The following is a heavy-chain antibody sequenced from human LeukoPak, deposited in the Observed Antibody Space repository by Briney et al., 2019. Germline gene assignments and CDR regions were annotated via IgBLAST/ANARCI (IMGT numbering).Heavy chain of an antibody. CDR3: AKDLGGWGDSLMRIPDH. J-gene: IGHJ4*02. Sequence: PGGSLRLSCAASGFTFSSYAMTWVRQAPGKGLEWVSGISGSGDNTYYADSVVGRCTISRDNSKNTLYLQMNSLRAEDTAVYYCAKDLGGWGDSLMRIPDHWGQGTLVTVSS. V-gene: IGHV3-23*01. CDR2: ISGSGDNT. CDR1: GFTFSSYA. D-gene: IGHD2-21*01.